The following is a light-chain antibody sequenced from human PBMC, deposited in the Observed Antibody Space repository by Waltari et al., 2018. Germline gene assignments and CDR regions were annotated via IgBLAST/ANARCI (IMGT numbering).Light chain of an antibody. Sequence: DIQMTQSPSSLSASVGDRANITCRASQSITINLNWNQHKPGKAPKLLIYAASSLQGGVPTRFSGSGSGTDFNLTISTLQPEDFATYYCQQSYSALTFGGGTKVEIK. V-gene: IGKV1-39*01. CDR1: QSITIN. J-gene: IGKJ4*01. CDR2: AAS. CDR3: QQSYSALT.